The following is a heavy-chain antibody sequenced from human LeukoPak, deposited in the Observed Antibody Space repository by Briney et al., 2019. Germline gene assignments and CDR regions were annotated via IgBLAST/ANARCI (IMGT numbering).Heavy chain of an antibody. CDR1: GGSISSGSYF. CDR3: ARGPRFGELLWHWFDP. Sequence: SETLSLTCTVSGGSISSGSYFWSWIRQPAGKGLEWIGRIYTSGSTNYNPSLKSRVTMSVDTSKNQFSLKLSSVAAADTAVYYCARGPRFGELLWHWFDPWGQGTLVTVSS. V-gene: IGHV4-61*02. J-gene: IGHJ5*02. CDR2: IYTSGST. D-gene: IGHD3-10*01.